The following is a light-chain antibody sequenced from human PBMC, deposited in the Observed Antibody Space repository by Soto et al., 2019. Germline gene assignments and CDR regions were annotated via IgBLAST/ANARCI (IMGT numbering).Light chain of an antibody. CDR2: GAS. V-gene: IGKV3-15*01. CDR3: QQYNNWPPTT. CDR1: QSVSSN. J-gene: IGKJ5*01. Sequence: EIVMTQSPATLSVSPGERATLSCRASQSVSSNVAWYQQKPGQAPRLLIYGASTRATGIPARFSGSGSGTEFTLTISSLQSEDFAVYYCQQYNNWPPTTFGQGTPLEIK.